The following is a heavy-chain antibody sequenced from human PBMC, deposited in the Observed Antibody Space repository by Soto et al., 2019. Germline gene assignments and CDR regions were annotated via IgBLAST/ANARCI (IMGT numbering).Heavy chain of an antibody. CDR1: GYAFEVAW. CDR2: IKSKPDGGTT. J-gene: IGHJ6*03. CDR3: TTGRRDYYGNSYMDL. Sequence: EMQLGESGGGLVKPGGSLRLSCAVSGYAFEVAWMNWVRQAPGKGLEWVGGIKSKPDGGTTEYAAPVEGRFTISRDDSTSTLYLQMNSLRTEDTAVYYCTTGRRDYYGNSYMDLWGKGTTVTVSS. V-gene: IGHV3-15*01. D-gene: IGHD3-22*01.